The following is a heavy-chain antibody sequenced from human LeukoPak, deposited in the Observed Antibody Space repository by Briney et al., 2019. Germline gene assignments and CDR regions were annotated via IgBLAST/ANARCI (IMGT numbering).Heavy chain of an antibody. CDR2: IYTSGST. CDR1: GGSISSGSYY. CDR3: ARDNWNDPNWLDP. V-gene: IGHV4-61*02. D-gene: IGHD1-1*01. Sequence: SETLSLTCTVSGGSISSGSYYWSWLRQPAGKGLEWIGRIYTSGSTNYNPSLKGRVTISVDTSKNQFSLKLSSVTAADTAVYYSARDNWNDPNWLDPWGQGTLVTVSS. J-gene: IGHJ5*02.